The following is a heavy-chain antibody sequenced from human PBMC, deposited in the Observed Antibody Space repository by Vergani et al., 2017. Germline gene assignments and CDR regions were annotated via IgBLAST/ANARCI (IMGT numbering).Heavy chain of an antibody. Sequence: QVQLQESGPGLVKPPGTLSLTCVVSGVSISGSNWWSWVRQPPGKGLEWIGEINQSGTTNYNPSLKSRVALSIDKSKNQFSLEVTSVTAADTAIYFCARTESFILRYFHWALWGQGTLVTVSS. V-gene: IGHV4-4*01. CDR3: ARTESFILRYFHWAL. CDR2: INQSGTT. CDR1: GVSISGSNW. D-gene: IGHD3-9*01. J-gene: IGHJ4*02.